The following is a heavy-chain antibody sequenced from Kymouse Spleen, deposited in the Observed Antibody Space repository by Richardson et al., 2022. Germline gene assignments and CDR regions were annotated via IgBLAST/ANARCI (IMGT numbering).Heavy chain of an antibody. D-gene: IGHD3-10*01. CDR3: TTHHYYGSGSSWFDP. J-gene: IGHJ5*02. CDR2: IKSKTDGGTT. CDR1: GFTFSNAW. Sequence: EVQLVESGGGLVKPGGSLRLSCAASGFTFSNAWMSWVRQAPGKGLEWVGRIKSKTDGGTTDYAAPVKGRFTISRDDSKNTLYLQMNSLKTEDTAVYYCTTHHYYGSGSSWFDPWGQGTLVTVSS. V-gene: IGHV3-15*01.